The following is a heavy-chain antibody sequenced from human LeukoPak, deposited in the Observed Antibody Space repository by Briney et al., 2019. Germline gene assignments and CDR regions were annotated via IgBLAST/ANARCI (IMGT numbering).Heavy chain of an antibody. CDR3: ARDFRGSYS. Sequence: GGSLRLSCAASGFTFTSYWMTWVRQAPGKGLEWVANIKQDGSEKYYLDSVKGRFTISRDNAKNSLYLQMNSLRAEDTAIYYCARDFRGSYSWGQDILVTVSS. V-gene: IGHV3-7*01. CDR1: GFTFTSYW. D-gene: IGHD1-26*01. CDR2: IKQDGSEK. J-gene: IGHJ1*01.